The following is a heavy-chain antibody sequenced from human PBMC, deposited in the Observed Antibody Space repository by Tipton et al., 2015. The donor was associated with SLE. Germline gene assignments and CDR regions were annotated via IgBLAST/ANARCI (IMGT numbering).Heavy chain of an antibody. CDR3: ARGVEVIAMPLDY. D-gene: IGHD2-21*01. V-gene: IGHV3-9*01. CDR1: GINFDNHG. J-gene: IGHJ4*02. Sequence: SLRLSCTASGINFDNHGMHWVRQAPGMGLEWVSGISWTSEIIYYADSVKGRFTISRDNAKNSLYLHMKSLRPDDTAIYYCARGVEVIAMPLDYWGQGTLVTVSS. CDR2: ISWTSEII.